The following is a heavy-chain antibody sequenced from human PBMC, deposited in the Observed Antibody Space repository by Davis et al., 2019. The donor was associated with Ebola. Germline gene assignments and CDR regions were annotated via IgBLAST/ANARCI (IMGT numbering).Heavy chain of an antibody. CDR2: IYYSGST. CDR3: ARGSSWSIYGMDV. J-gene: IGHJ6*02. V-gene: IGHV4-59*12. CDR1: GGSISSYY. D-gene: IGHD6-13*01. Sequence: MPGGSLRLSCTVSGGSISSYYWSWIRQPPGKGLEWIGYIYYSGSTNYNPPLKSRVTISVDTSKNQFSLKLSSVTAADTAVYYCARGSSWSIYGMDVWGQGTTVTVSS.